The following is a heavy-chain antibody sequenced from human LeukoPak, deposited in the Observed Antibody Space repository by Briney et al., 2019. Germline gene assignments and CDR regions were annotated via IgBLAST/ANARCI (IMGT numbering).Heavy chain of an antibody. V-gene: IGHV1-46*01. CDR2: INPSGGST. CDR3: ARVDSSGYYY. CDR1: GYTFTSYY. D-gene: IGHD3-22*01. Sequence: VASVKVSCEASGYTFTSYYMHWVRQAPGQGLEWMGIINPSGGSTSYAQKFQGRVTMTRDTSTSTVYMELSSLRSEDTAVHYCARVDSSGYYYWGQGTLVTVSS. J-gene: IGHJ4*02.